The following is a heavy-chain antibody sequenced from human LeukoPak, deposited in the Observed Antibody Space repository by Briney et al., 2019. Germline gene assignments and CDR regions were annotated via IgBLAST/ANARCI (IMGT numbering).Heavy chain of an antibody. CDR3: AKALHYDFWNAFDI. CDR2: ISWNSGSI. CDR1: GFTFDDYA. J-gene: IGHJ3*02. Sequence: GGSLRLSCAASGFTFDDYAMHWVRQAPGKGLEWVSGISWNSGSIGYADSVKGRFTISRDNAKNSLYLQMNSLRAEDMALYYCAKALHYDFWNAFDIWGQGTMVTVSS. V-gene: IGHV3-9*03. D-gene: IGHD3-3*01.